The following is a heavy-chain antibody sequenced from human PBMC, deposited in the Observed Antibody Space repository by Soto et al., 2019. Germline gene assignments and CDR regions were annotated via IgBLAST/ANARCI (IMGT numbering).Heavy chain of an antibody. CDR2: LYIADGT. CDR1: GFTVNGKKY. CDR3: ATWLLREHAFDI. V-gene: IGHV3-53*01. Sequence: PGGSLRLSCAASGFTVNGKKYVTWVRQAPGKGLEWVSALYIADGTFYADSVKGRFTVSIDSSKNTVYLQMNNLSPEDTAVYYCATWLLREHAFDIWGRGTMVTVSS. D-gene: IGHD2-15*01. J-gene: IGHJ3*02.